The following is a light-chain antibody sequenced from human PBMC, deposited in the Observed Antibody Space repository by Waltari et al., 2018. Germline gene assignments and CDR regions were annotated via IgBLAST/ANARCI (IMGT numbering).Light chain of an antibody. J-gene: IGKJ4*01. CDR2: AAS. V-gene: IGKV1-39*01. CDR1: QSITRY. Sequence: DIQMTQSPSSLSASVGDRVTITCRASQSITRYLNWYQQKPGKAPKLLIYAASTLESGVPSRFSGSGSGTDFTLTISSLQSEDFAVYFCQQYNTWPTFGGGTKVEIK. CDR3: QQYNTWPT.